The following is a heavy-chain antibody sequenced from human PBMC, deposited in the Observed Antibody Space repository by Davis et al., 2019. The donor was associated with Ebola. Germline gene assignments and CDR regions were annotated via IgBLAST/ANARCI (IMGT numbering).Heavy chain of an antibody. Sequence: SVKVSCKASGYTFTSYAISWVRQAPGQGLEWMGGIIPIFGTANYAQKFQGRVTITADESTSTAYMELSSLRSEDTAVYYCARGKDGDYYFDYWGQGTLVTVSS. CDR3: ARGKDGDYYFDY. CDR1: GYTFTSYA. V-gene: IGHV1-69*13. D-gene: IGHD4-17*01. CDR2: IIPIFGTA. J-gene: IGHJ4*02.